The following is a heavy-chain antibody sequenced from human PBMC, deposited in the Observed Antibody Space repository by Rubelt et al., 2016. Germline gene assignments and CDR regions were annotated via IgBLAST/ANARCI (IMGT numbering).Heavy chain of an antibody. D-gene: IGHD6-6*01. CDR2: INHSGST. J-gene: IGHJ6*02. CDR3: ASNTKYSNWHGMNA. Sequence: QLQLQESGPGLVKPSETLSLTCAVYGGSFSGYYWTWIRQPPGKGLEWIGEINHSGSTNYNPSLKSRVTISVDTSRNQFSLKLSSVTAADTAVYYCASNTKYSNWHGMNAWGQGTTGIVSS. V-gene: IGHV4-34*10. CDR1: GGSFSGYY.